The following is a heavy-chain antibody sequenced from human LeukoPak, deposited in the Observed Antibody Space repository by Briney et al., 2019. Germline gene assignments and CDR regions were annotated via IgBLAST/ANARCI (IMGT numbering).Heavy chain of an antibody. V-gene: IGHV1-3*01. J-gene: IGHJ6*02. Sequence: ASVKVSCKASGYTFTNYDVTWVRQAPGQRLEWMGWINAGSGNTKYSQRFQDRVTITRDTSASTAYMELSNLRSEDTAVYYCARLYCSSTSCYTYYYYGMDVWGQGTTVTVSS. CDR3: ARLYCSSTSCYTYYYYGMDV. CDR2: INAGSGNT. D-gene: IGHD2-2*02. CDR1: GYTFTNYD.